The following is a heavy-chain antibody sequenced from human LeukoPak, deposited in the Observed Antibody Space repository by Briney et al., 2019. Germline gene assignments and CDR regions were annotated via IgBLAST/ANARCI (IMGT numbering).Heavy chain of an antibody. Sequence: PGGSPRLSCAASGFIFNKHAMSWVRQAPGKGLEWVSGLSGSGGSTDYADSVKGRFTISRDNSKNTLYLQMNSLRAEDTAVYCCAIALRGGYDFDYWGQGTLVTVSS. J-gene: IGHJ4*02. D-gene: IGHD3-22*01. V-gene: IGHV3-23*01. CDR3: AIALRGGYDFDY. CDR1: GFIFNKHA. CDR2: LSGSGGST.